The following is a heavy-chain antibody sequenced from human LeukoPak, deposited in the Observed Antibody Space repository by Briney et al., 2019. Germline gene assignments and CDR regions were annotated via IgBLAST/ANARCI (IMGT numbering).Heavy chain of an antibody. CDR3: ARAGDYYTTGDC. V-gene: IGHV3-72*01. Sequence: GGSLRLSCAASGFTISDHYMDWVRQAPGKGLEWVGRSRNKANRYTTEYAASVKGRFTISRDDSNNSLYLQMSSLKTDDTAVYYCARAGDYYTTGDCWGQRTLGTVSS. CDR2: SRNKANRYTT. J-gene: IGHJ4*02. CDR1: GFTISDHY. D-gene: IGHD3-22*01.